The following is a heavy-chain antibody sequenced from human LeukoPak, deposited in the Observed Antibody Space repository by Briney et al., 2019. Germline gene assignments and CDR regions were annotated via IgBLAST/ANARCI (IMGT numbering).Heavy chain of an antibody. Sequence: ASVKVSCKASGYTFTSYDINWVRQATGQGLEWMGWMNPNSGNTGYAQKFQGRVTMTRNTSISTAYMELSSLRSEDTAVYYCARGPDCSGGSCYYYYYYMHVWGKGTTVTVSS. J-gene: IGHJ6*03. CDR1: GYTFTSYD. D-gene: IGHD2-15*01. CDR3: ARGPDCSGGSCYYYYYYMHV. CDR2: MNPNSGNT. V-gene: IGHV1-8*01.